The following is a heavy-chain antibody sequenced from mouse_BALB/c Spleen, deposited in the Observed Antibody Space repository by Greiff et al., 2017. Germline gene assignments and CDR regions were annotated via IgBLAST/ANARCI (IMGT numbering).Heavy chain of an antibody. CDR1: GFSLSRYC. V-gene: IGHV2-6-4*01. CDR3: ARMDAY. CDR2: IWGGGSN. Sequence: VQLVESGPGLVAPSPTLSITCTVSGFSLSRYCVHWVRQPPGKGLEWLGTIWGGGSNDYNSALNSGLSISKDNSKSHVFLKMNSLQTDDTAMYYCARMDAYWGQGTLVTVSA. J-gene: IGHJ3*01.